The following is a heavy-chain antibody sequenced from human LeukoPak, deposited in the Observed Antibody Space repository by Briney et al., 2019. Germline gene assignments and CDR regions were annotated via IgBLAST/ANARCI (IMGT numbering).Heavy chain of an antibody. V-gene: IGHV3-7*01. CDR1: GFTFSSYA. CDR2: INPEGSEK. J-gene: IGHJ4*02. D-gene: IGHD5-18*01. CDR3: ARDLAYSRLDY. Sequence: PGGSLRLSSAASGFTFSSYAMSWVRQAPGKGLEWVASINPEGSEKYSADSVKGRFTISRDNAKNSLYLQMDSLRVEDTAFYYCARDLAYSRLDYWGQGMLVTVSS.